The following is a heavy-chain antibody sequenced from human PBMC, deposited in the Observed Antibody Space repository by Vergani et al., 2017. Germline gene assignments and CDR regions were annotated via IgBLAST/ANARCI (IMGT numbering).Heavy chain of an antibody. Sequence: QVQLQESGPGLVKPSQTLSLTCTVSGGSISSGGYYWSWIRQHPGKGLEWIGYLYYSGSTYYNPSLKSRVTISVDTSKYQFSLKLSSVTAADTAVYYCARGSGALRGVRGGFDPWGQGTLVTVSS. CDR3: ARGSGALRGVRGGFDP. J-gene: IGHJ5*02. CDR2: LYYSGST. D-gene: IGHD3-10*01. V-gene: IGHV4-31*03. CDR1: GGSISSGGYY.